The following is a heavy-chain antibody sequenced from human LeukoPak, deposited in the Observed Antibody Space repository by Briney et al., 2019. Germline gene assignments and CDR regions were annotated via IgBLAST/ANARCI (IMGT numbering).Heavy chain of an antibody. V-gene: IGHV4-34*01. CDR3: ARGRYGEQWLVFPLRPNYYYYYMDV. Sequence: SETLSLTCAVYDGSFSGYYWSWIRQPPGKGLEWIGEINHSGSTNYNPSLKSRVTISVDTSKNQFSLKLSSVTAADTAVYYCARGRYGEQWLVFPLRPNYYYYYMDVWGKGTTVTVSS. D-gene: IGHD6-19*01. CDR2: INHSGST. CDR1: DGSFSGYY. J-gene: IGHJ6*03.